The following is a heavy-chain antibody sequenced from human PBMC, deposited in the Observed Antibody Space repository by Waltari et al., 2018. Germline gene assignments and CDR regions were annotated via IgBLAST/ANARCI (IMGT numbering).Heavy chain of an antibody. V-gene: IGHV1-2*02. CDR2: INPNSGGT. J-gene: IGHJ6*03. D-gene: IGHD6-13*01. CDR1: GYTFTGYY. Sequence: QVQLVQSGAEVKKPGASVKVSCKASGYTFTGYYMHWVRQAPGQGLEWMGWINPNSGGTNYAQKFQGRVTMTRDTSISTAYMELSRLRSDDTAVYYCATIAAAGTSYYYYYMDVWGKGTTVTVSS. CDR3: ATIAAAGTSYYYYYMDV.